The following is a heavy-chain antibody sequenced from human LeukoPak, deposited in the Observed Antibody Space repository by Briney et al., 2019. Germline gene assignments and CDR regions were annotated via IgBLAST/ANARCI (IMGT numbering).Heavy chain of an antibody. Sequence: PGGSLRLSCAGSGFTFDTYGMTWVRQAPGKGLEWVSSLSGSGDNTFYADSVKGRFTVSRDNAKNTLYLQMTHLRAEDMAIYYCARGGDSGRYQEKLDYWGQGTLVTVSS. CDR1: GFTFDTYG. J-gene: IGHJ4*02. V-gene: IGHV3-23*01. CDR3: ARGGDSGRYQEKLDY. CDR2: LSGSGDNT. D-gene: IGHD1-26*01.